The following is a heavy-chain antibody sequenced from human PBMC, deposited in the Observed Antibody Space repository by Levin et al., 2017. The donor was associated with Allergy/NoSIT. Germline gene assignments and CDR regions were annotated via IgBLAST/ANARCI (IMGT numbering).Heavy chain of an antibody. CDR3: ARAISYQLLMEY. J-gene: IGHJ4*01. D-gene: IGHD2-2*01. V-gene: IGHV1-8*01. CDR1: GSTFSSYD. Sequence: RSGGSLRLSCKTSGSTFSSYDIAWVRQAAGQGLEWMGWMNPNSGNTGYAQKFRGRVSTTSDSSKTTAYMELTSLEYEDTAVYYCARAISYQLLMEYWGHGTLVTVSS. CDR2: MNPNSGNT.